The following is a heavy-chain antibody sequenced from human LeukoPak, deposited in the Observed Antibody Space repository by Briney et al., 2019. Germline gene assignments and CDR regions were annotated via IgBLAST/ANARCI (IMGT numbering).Heavy chain of an antibody. CDR2: ISSSSSNT. Sequence: GGSLRLSCAASVFTFSSYSMNWVRQAPGKGLEWVSSISSSSSNTYYADSVKGRFTISRDNAKNSLYLQMNSLRAEDTAVYYCARITFPNFDYWGQGTLVTVSS. CDR3: ARITFPNFDY. D-gene: IGHD2/OR15-2a*01. V-gene: IGHV3-21*01. CDR1: VFTFSSYS. J-gene: IGHJ4*02.